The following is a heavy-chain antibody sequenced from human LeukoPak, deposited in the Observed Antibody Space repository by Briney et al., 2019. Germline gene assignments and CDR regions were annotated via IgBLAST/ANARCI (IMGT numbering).Heavy chain of an antibody. CDR1: GFTFSTSA. V-gene: IGHV3-21*06. J-gene: IGHJ4*02. CDR3: ARDPTYYLRYGYFDS. CDR2: INNVRSHI. D-gene: IGHD1-26*01. Sequence: GGSLRLSCAASGFTFSTSAMNWVRQARGKGLEWVSSINNVRSHIYYADSVRGRFTISRDNANNVLYLQMNSLRAEDTAVYYCARDPTYYLRYGYFDSWGQGTLVTVSS.